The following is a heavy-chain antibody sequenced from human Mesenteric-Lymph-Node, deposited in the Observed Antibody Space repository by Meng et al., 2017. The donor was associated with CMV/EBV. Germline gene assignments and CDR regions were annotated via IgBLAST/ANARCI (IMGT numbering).Heavy chain of an antibody. J-gene: IGHJ6*02. D-gene: IGHD2-15*01. Sequence: GESLKISCAASGFTFSSYAMSWVRQGPGKGLEWVSGISASGGSTYYADSVKGRFTISRDNAKNSLYLQMNSLRAEDTAVYYRAREQDDYYYYGMDVWGQGTTVTVSS. CDR2: ISASGGST. CDR3: AREQDDYYYYGMDV. CDR1: GFTFSSYA. V-gene: IGHV3-23*01.